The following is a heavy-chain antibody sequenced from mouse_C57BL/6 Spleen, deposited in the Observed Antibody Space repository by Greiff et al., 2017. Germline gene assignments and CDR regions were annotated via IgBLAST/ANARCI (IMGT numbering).Heavy chain of an antibody. CDR2: IWRGGST. V-gene: IGHV2-2*01. D-gene: IGHD1-1*01. J-gene: IGHJ1*03. CDR3: ARKNYGSSYDWYFDV. CDR1: GFSLTSYG. Sequence: QVQLQQSGPGLVQPSQSLSITCTVSGFSLTSYGVHWVRQSPGKGLEWLGVIWRGGSTDYNAAFISRLSISKDNSKSQVFFKMNSLQADDTAIYYCARKNYGSSYDWYFDVWGTGTTVTVSS.